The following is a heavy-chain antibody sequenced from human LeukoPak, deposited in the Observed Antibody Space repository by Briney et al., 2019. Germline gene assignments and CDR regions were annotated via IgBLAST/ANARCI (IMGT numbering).Heavy chain of an antibody. D-gene: IGHD1-14*01. CDR2: IYYSGST. Sequence: SETLSLTCTVSGGSISSYYWSWTRQPPGKGLEWIGYIYYSGSTNYNPSLKSRVTISVDTSKNQFSLKLSSVTAADTAVYYCARVTGGDYVDYWGQGTLVTVSS. CDR3: ARVTGGDYVDY. CDR1: GGSISSYY. V-gene: IGHV4-59*01. J-gene: IGHJ4*02.